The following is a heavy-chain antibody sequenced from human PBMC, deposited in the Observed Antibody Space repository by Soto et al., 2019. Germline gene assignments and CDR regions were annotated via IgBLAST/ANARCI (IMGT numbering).Heavy chain of an antibody. CDR2: IYWDDDK. V-gene: IGHV2-5*02. J-gene: IGHJ4*02. Sequence: QITLKESGPPRVKPTQTLTLTCNFSGFSLSTSGVGVGWLRQPPGKALEWLAVIYWDDDKRYSPSLKNRLTISKDTSKNQVVLTMTSMDPADTATYFCAHRGYMSGNWDQGYLDYWGPGILIAVSS. CDR3: AHRGYMSGNWDQGYLDY. CDR1: GFSLSTSGVG. D-gene: IGHD7-27*01.